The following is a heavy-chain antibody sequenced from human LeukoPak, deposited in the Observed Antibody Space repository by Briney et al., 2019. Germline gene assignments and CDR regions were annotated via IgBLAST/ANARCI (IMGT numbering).Heavy chain of an antibody. CDR1: GFTVSSNY. CDR2: MYSGGST. D-gene: IGHD2-2*01. Sequence: GGSLRLSCAASGFTVSSNYMNWVRQAPGKGLEWVSVMYSGGSTFYGDSVKGRFTISRDNSMNTLYLQMNSLRVDDTTVYYCAREQVVVGRGYYGMDVWGQGTTVTVSS. CDR3: AREQVVVGRGYYGMDV. V-gene: IGHV3-66*01. J-gene: IGHJ6*02.